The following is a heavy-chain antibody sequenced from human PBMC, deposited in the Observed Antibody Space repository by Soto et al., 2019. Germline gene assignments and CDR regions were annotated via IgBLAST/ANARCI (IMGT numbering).Heavy chain of an antibody. CDR3: QRGITGYDFWRGNYGSYHFGIDN. V-gene: IGHV1-8*01. CDR2: VKPNRGNT. CDR1: GYTFTRHD. D-gene: IGHD3-3*01. J-gene: IGHJ6*04. Sequence: ASVKVSCKASGYTFTRHDINWVREATAQASERMGWVKPNRGNTGYAQKFQGRVPMTRNTFISTADMQRSSLRSADTAAYYCQRGITGYDFWRGNYGSYHFGIDNWGEVIRVTVYS.